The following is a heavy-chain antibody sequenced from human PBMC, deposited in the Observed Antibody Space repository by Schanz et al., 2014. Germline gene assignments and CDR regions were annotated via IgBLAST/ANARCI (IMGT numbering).Heavy chain of an antibody. CDR1: GFTFSNYA. D-gene: IGHD3-3*01. CDR3: ARDKGGYYPFDY. Sequence: EVQLVESGGGLVQPGGSLRLSCAASGFTFSNYAMHWVRQAPGKGLEWVANINQDGSDKSYVDSVKGRFTISRDNAKNSLYLQMNSLRAEDTAVYYCARDKGGYYPFDYWGQGTLVTVSS. CDR2: INQDGSDK. V-gene: IGHV3-7*01. J-gene: IGHJ4*02.